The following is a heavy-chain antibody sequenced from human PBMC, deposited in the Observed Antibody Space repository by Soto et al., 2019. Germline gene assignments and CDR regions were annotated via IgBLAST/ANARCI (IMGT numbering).Heavy chain of an antibody. CDR3: AREMSYYFDS. Sequence: QLQLQESGSGLVKPSQTLVLTCTVSGDSISRDGFSWSWIRQPPGKGLGWIGYIYHSGATYYNPSLRSRVATSVDKSKNQFSLSLASVTAADTTVYYCAREMSYYFDSWGQGTLVTVSS. V-gene: IGHV4-30-2*01. CDR1: GDSISRDGFS. J-gene: IGHJ4*02. CDR2: IYHSGAT.